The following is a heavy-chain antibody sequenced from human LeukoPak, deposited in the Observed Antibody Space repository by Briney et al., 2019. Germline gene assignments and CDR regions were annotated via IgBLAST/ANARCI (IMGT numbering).Heavy chain of an antibody. Sequence: PGGSLRLSCAASGFTFSSDAMSWGRQGPGEGLGWVSAISGSGGRTYYADSVEGRFTISRDNSKNTLYLQMNSLRAEDTAVYYCAKGYTVSSDDYGDPSDYWGQGTLVTVSS. CDR2: ISGSGGRT. CDR3: AKGYTVSSDDYGDPSDY. CDR1: GFTFSSDA. D-gene: IGHD4-17*01. V-gene: IGHV3-23*01. J-gene: IGHJ4*02.